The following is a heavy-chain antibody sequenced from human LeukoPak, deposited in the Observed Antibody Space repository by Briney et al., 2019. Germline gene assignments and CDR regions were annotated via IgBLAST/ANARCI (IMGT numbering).Heavy chain of an antibody. CDR2: ISAYNGNT. D-gene: IGHD4-23*01. CDR1: GYTFTSYG. CDR3: ARAGERSVATLRYYYYMDV. J-gene: IGHJ6*03. V-gene: IGHV1-18*01. Sequence: ASVKVSCKASGYTFTSYGISWVRQAPGQGLEWMGWISAYNGNTNYAQKLQGRVTMTTDTSTSTAYMELRSLRSDDTAVYYCARAGERSVATLRYYYYMDVWGKGTTVTVSS.